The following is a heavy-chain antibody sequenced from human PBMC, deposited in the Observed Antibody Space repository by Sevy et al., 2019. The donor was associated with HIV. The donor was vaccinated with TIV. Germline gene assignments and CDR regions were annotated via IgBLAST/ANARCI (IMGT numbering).Heavy chain of an antibody. CDR1: GFTFTSSA. V-gene: IGHV1-58*01. Sequence: ASVTVSCKASGFTFTSSAVQWVRQARGQHLEWIGWIVVGSGNTNYAQKFQERVTITRDMSTSTAYMELSSLRSEDTAVYDCAATYYYDSSGYIAANYYGMDVWGQGTTVTVSS. CDR3: AATYYYDSSGYIAANYYGMDV. D-gene: IGHD3-22*01. CDR2: IVVGSGNT. J-gene: IGHJ6*02.